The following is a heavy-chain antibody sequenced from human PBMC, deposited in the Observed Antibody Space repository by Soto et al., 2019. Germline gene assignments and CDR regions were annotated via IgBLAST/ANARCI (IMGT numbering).Heavy chain of an antibody. CDR2: IIPIFGPA. CDR1: GGTFSTYS. J-gene: IGHJ4*02. Sequence: QVQLVQSGAEVKKPGSSVKVSCKTSGGTFSTYSIVWVRQAPGEGLEWMGGIIPIFGPANYAQKFQDRVTITAEKSTNTAFMELSSLKSEDTAMYYCASSSGNNYGVGTNYYFDYWGQGTLVTVSS. V-gene: IGHV1-69*06. D-gene: IGHD1-26*01. CDR3: ASSSGNNYGVGTNYYFDY.